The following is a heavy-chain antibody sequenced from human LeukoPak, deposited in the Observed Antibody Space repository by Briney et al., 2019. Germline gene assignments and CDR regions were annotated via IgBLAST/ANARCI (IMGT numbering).Heavy chain of an antibody. CDR1: GFTVSSNY. J-gene: IGHJ4*02. Sequence: GGSLRLSCAASGFTVSSNYMSWVRQAPGKGLEWVSAISGSGGSTYYADSVKGRFTISRDNAKNSLYLQMSSLRAEDTAVYYCARGGAARPDYWGQGTLVTVSS. V-gene: IGHV3-23*01. D-gene: IGHD6-6*01. CDR3: ARGGAARPDY. CDR2: ISGSGGST.